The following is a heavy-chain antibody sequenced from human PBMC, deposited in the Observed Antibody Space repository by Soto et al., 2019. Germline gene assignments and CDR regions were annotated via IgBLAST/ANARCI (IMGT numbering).Heavy chain of an antibody. CDR1: GYTFHTYC. D-gene: IGHD6-6*01. V-gene: IGHV1-18*01. CDR2: ISTYNGNT. Sequence: GASVKVSCKASGYTFHTYCITWVRQAPGQGLEWMGWISTYNGNTEYVQKFQDRVTMTTDPSTRTAYMELRSLRSDDTAVFYCARKSSSSSWFDPWGQGTLVTVSS. CDR3: ARKSSSSSWFDP. J-gene: IGHJ5*02.